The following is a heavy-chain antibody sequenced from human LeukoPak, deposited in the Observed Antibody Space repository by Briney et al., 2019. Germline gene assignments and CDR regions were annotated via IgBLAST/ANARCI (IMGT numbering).Heavy chain of an antibody. CDR2: IIPIFGTA. CDR1: GGTFSSYA. Sequence: GASVKVSCKASGGTFSSYAISWVRQAPGQGLEWMGGIIPIFGTANYAQKFQGRVTITTDESTSTAYMELSSLRSEDTAVYYCARAWADYDYVSGSYRLRASDIWGQGTLVTVSS. D-gene: IGHD3-16*02. V-gene: IGHV1-69*05. J-gene: IGHJ3*02. CDR3: ARAWADYDYVSGSYRLRASDI.